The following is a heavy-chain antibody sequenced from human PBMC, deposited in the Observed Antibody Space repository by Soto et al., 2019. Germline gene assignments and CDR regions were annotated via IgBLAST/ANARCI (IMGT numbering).Heavy chain of an antibody. CDR2: IRSSSSYI. Sequence: GGTLRLSCAASGFTFSSYSMNLVRQSPGKGLEWVSSIRSSSSYIYDADSVKGRFTISRDNAKNSLYPQMNSLRAEGTAVYYGARENTYYVFWSGSHLNLFSSWSQRTLDT. J-gene: IGHJ5*02. V-gene: IGHV3-21*01. CDR1: GFTFSSYS. D-gene: IGHD3-3*01. CDR3: ARENTYYVFWSGSHLNLFSS.